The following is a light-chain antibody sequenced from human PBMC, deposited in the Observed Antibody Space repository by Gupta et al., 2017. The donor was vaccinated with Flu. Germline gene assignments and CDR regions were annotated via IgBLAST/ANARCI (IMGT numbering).Light chain of an antibody. J-gene: IGLJ1*01. V-gene: IGLV1-44*01. CDR3: AAWDDSLNGHYV. CDR2: GSN. CDR1: SSNIGSNA. Sequence: QSVLAQPPSASGTPGQRVTITCSGSSSNIGSNAVNWYQQVPGTSPKLLIYGSNQRPSGVPDRFAGSKSGTSASLAIRGLQSEDEADYYCAAWDDSLNGHYVFGTGTKSHRP.